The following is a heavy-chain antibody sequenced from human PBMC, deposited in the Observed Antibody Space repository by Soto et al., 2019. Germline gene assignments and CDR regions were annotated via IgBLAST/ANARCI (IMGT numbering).Heavy chain of an antibody. CDR3: ARARCSDKFRIAAASNYYGMDV. CDR1: GARVSSNSAA. V-gene: IGHV6-1*01. CDR2: TYYRSKWYN. D-gene: IGHD6-13*01. J-gene: IGHJ6*02. Sequence: QTPALTRAIPGARVSSNSAAWNWIRPSPSRGLEWLGRTYYRSKWYNDYDVSVKSRIPINPDTSKNQYSPQLNSVTPEDKAVYYCARARCSDKFRIAAASNYYGMDVWGQGTTVTVSS.